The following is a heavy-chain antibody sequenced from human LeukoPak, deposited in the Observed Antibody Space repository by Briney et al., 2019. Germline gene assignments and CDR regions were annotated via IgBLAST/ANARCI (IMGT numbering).Heavy chain of an antibody. CDR3: ARAPLSGFNFDY. CDR1: GGSISSGGYY. V-gene: IGHV4-31*03. J-gene: IGHJ4*02. D-gene: IGHD3-22*01. CDR2: IYYSGST. Sequence: PSETPSLTCTVSGGSISSGGYYWSWIRQHPGKGLEWIGYIYYSGSTYYNPSLKSRVTISVDTSKNQFSLKLSSVTAADTAVYYCARAPLSGFNFDYWGQGTLVTVSS.